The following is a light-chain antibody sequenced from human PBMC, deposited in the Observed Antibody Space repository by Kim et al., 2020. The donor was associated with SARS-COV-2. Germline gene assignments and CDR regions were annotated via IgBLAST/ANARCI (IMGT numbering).Light chain of an antibody. Sequence: SPGERAKQSCSARQTVRSNDVAWYHQKRGQAPRPLFYGAYSRTTGLPYRLSGSGAGTDFTLTISRLEPEDFAVYYSQQYATAPRTFGQGTKVYIK. CDR1: QTVRSND. CDR3: QQYATAPRT. J-gene: IGKJ1*01. V-gene: IGKV3-20*01. CDR2: GAY.